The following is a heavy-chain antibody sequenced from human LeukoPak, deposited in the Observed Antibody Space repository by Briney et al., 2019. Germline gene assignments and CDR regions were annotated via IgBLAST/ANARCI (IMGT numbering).Heavy chain of an antibody. D-gene: IGHD4-17*01. CDR3: ARDVDYGDLAYAFDI. V-gene: IGHV1-2*02. J-gene: IGHJ3*02. CDR2: INPNSGGT. CDR1: GYTFTGYY. Sequence: ASVKVSCKASGYTFTGYYMHWVRQAPGQGLEWMGWINPNSGGTNYAQKFQGRVTMTRDTSISTAYMELSRLRSDDTAVYYCARDVDYGDLAYAFDIWGRGTMVTVSS.